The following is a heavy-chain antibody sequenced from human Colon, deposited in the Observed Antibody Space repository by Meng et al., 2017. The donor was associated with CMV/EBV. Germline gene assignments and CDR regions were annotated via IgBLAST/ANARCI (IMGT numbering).Heavy chain of an antibody. CDR1: GFTFNDFA. Sequence: GESLKISCEASGFTFNDFAMHWVRQAPGKGLEWVSFIHRDASGAFYADSVKGRFTISRDNSRNTLSLQMNSLTLEDTAVYYCAADFWIGAGYWGQGALVTVSS. D-gene: IGHD3-3*01. J-gene: IGHJ4*02. CDR2: IHRDASGA. CDR3: AADFWIGAGY. V-gene: IGHV3-30*02.